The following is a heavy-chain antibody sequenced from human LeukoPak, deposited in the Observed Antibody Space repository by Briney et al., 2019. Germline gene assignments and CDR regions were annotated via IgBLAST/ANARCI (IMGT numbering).Heavy chain of an antibody. Sequence: PSETLSRTCAVYGGSFSGYYWSWIRQPPGKGLDWIGEINHSGSTNYNPSLKSRVTISVDTSKNQFSLKLSSVTAADTAVYYCARDILTGHNWFDPWGQGTLVTVSS. J-gene: IGHJ5*02. CDR1: GGSFSGYY. V-gene: IGHV4-34*01. D-gene: IGHD3-9*01. CDR3: ARDILTGHNWFDP. CDR2: INHSGST.